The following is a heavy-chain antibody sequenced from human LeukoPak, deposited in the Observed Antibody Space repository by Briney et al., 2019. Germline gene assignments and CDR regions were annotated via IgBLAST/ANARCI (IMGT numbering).Heavy chain of an antibody. V-gene: IGHV4-59*01. CDR3: AAGYSSSWYYYYGMDV. D-gene: IGHD6-13*01. Sequence: SETLSLTCTVSGGSISSYYWSWIRQPPGKGLEWIGYIYYSGSTNYNPSLKRRVTISVDTSKNQFSLKLSSVTAADTAVYYCAAGYSSSWYYYYGMDVWGQGTTVTVSS. J-gene: IGHJ6*02. CDR2: IYYSGST. CDR1: GGSISSYY.